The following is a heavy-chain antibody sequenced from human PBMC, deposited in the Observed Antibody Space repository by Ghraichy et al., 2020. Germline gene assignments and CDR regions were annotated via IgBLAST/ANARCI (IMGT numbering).Heavy chain of an antibody. Sequence: SETLSLTCTVSGGSINSYYWSWIRQPPGKGLEWIGNIYSSGSTNYNPSLKSRVTISVDTSKNHFSLKLSSVTAADTAVYYCARQDGYNYPFDYWGQGTLVTVSS. V-gene: IGHV4-59*01. J-gene: IGHJ4*02. D-gene: IGHD5-24*01. CDR2: IYSSGST. CDR1: GGSINSYY. CDR3: ARQDGYNYPFDY.